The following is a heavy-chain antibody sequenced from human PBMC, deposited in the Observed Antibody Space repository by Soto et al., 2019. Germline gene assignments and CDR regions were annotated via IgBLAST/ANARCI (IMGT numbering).Heavy chain of an antibody. CDR2: TYYRSKWYN. CDR3: ARAPGYDHYHYYGMDV. D-gene: IGHD3-3*01. CDR1: GDSVSSNSAA. J-gene: IGHJ6*02. V-gene: IGHV6-1*01. Sequence: PSQTLSLTCAISGDSVSSNSAAWNWIRQSPSRGREWLGRTYYRSKWYNDYAVSVNSRITINPDTSKNQFSLQMNSVTPEDTAVYYCARAPGYDHYHYYGMDVWGQGTTVTVSS.